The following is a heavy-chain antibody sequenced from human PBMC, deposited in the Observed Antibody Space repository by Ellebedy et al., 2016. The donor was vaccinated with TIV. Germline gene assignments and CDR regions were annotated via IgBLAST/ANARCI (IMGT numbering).Heavy chain of an antibody. CDR1: GFTFSTYG. D-gene: IGHD2-15*01. CDR2: LSYDGSDK. Sequence: GESLKISCAASGFTFSTYGIHWVRQAPGKGLEWVALLSYDGSDKYYADSVKGRFTISRDNSKNTLFLQVDSLRVEDTAVYYCAKQVSGYCSGGHCDGGATHFYYGMDVWGQGTTVTVSS. CDR3: AKQVSGYCSGGHCDGGATHFYYGMDV. J-gene: IGHJ6*02. V-gene: IGHV3-30*18.